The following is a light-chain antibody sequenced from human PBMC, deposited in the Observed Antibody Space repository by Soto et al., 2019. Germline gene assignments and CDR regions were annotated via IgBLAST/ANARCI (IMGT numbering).Light chain of an antibody. CDR1: QSISSN. CDR2: GAS. CDR3: QQYNKGPVT. V-gene: IGKV3-15*01. Sequence: EIVMTQSPATLSVSPGERATLSCRASQSISSNLAWYQQKPGQAPRLLIYGASTRATGIPARFSGSGSGTEFTLTISSLQSEDFALYHCQQYNKGPVTFGQGTKVDIK. J-gene: IGKJ1*01.